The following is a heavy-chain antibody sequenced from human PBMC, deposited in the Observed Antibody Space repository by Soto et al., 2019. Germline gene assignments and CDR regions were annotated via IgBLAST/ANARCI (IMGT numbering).Heavy chain of an antibody. D-gene: IGHD3-3*01. CDR2: ISGSGGST. CDR1: GFPFSSYA. J-gene: IGHJ6*02. Sequence: GGSLSLSCAASGFPFSSYAMSWVRQAPGKGLQWVSVISGSGGSTYYADSVKGRFTVSRDNSKNTLYLQMNSLKTEDTAVYYCTRDKVRFLEWLSTYYYGMDVWGQGTTVTVSS. CDR3: TRDKVRFLEWLSTYYYGMDV. V-gene: IGHV3-23*01.